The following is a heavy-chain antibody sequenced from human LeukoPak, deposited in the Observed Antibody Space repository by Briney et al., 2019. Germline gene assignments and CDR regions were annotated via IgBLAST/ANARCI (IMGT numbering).Heavy chain of an antibody. CDR3: TTPGGIYYDSSGFDY. CDR2: IRSKANSYAT. V-gene: IGHV3-73*01. CDR1: GFTFSGSA. Sequence: PGGSLRLSCAASGFTFSGSAMHWVRQASGKGLEWVGRIRSKANSYATAYAASVKGRFTISRDDSKNTAYLQMNSLKTEDTAVYYCTTPGGIYYDSSGFDYWGQGTLVTVSS. D-gene: IGHD3-22*01. J-gene: IGHJ4*02.